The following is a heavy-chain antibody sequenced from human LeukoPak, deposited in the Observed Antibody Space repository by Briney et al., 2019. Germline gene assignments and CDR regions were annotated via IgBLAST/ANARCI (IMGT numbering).Heavy chain of an antibody. D-gene: IGHD3-10*01. Sequence: SETLSLTCVVSGVSVSGYYWGWIRQPPGRGLEWIGYVYYSGSTNYNPSFKSRITISVDTSRNQFSLKLSSVTAADTAVYYCARGSYGSGSYFDYWGQGTLVTVSS. CDR1: GVSVSGYY. CDR3: ARGSYGSGSYFDY. V-gene: IGHV4-59*02. CDR2: VYYSGST. J-gene: IGHJ4*02.